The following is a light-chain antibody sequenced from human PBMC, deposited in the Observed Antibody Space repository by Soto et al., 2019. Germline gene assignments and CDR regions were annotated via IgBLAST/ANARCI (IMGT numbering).Light chain of an antibody. CDR3: SSYTSSSTPCV. CDR1: SSDVGGYNY. J-gene: IGLJ1*01. Sequence: QSALTQPASVSGSPGQSITISCTGTSSDVGGYNYVSWYQQHPGKAPKLMIYDVSNRPSGVSNRFSGSKSGNTASLTISGLQAEDEAAYYCSSYTSSSTPCVFGTGTKVTV. V-gene: IGLV2-14*01. CDR2: DVS.